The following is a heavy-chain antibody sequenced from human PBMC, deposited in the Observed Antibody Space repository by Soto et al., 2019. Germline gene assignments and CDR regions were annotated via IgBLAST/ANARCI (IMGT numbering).Heavy chain of an antibody. Sequence: QVQLQESGPRLVKPSETLSLTCTVSNGSISQYYWNWIRQSPGKGLEWIGYLYYTGAATYNPSLNSRVTMSLDKSKPQFSRKLSSVTAADTAIYFCARAFYSSDNDGYPVFDYWGPGTLVPVSS. CDR2: LYYTGAA. D-gene: IGHD5-18*01. J-gene: IGHJ4*02. CDR1: NGSISQYY. V-gene: IGHV4-59*01. CDR3: ARAFYSSDNDGYPVFDY.